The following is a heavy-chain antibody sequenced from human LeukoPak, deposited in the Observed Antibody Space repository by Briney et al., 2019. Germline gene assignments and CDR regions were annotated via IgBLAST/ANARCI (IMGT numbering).Heavy chain of an antibody. CDR2: INHSGST. Sequence: SETLSLTCAVYGGSFSGYYWSWIRQPPGKGLEWIGEINHSGSTNYNPSLKSRVTISVDTSKNQFSLKLSSVTAADTAVYYCAREPTGGSGLSAFDVWGQGTMVTVSS. CDR3: AREPTGGSGLSAFDV. D-gene: IGHD7-27*01. V-gene: IGHV4-34*01. J-gene: IGHJ3*01. CDR1: GGSFSGYY.